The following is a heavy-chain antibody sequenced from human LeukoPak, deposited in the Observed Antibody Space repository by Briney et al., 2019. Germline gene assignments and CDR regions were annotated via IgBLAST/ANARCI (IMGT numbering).Heavy chain of an antibody. Sequence: KASETLSLTCTVSGGSISSSNWWSWVRQPPGKGLEWIGEIYHSGSTNYNPSLKSRVTISVDKSKNQFSLKLSSVTAADTAVYYCAKRGSSWYPEYFQHWGQGTLVTVSS. V-gene: IGHV4-4*02. CDR1: GGSISSSNW. D-gene: IGHD6-13*01. CDR3: AKRGSSWYPEYFQH. CDR2: IYHSGST. J-gene: IGHJ1*01.